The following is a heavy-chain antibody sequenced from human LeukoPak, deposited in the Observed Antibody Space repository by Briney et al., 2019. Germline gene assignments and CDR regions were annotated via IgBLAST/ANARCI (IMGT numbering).Heavy chain of an antibody. Sequence: GASVKVSCKASGGTFSSYAISWVRQAPGQGLEWMGGIIPIFGTANYAQKFQGRVTTTADKSTSTAYMELSSLRSEDTAVYYCARDRGWRSGYYFDYWGQGTLVTVSS. CDR2: IIPIFGTA. CDR1: GGTFSSYA. J-gene: IGHJ4*02. D-gene: IGHD3-10*01. CDR3: ARDRGWRSGYYFDY. V-gene: IGHV1-69*06.